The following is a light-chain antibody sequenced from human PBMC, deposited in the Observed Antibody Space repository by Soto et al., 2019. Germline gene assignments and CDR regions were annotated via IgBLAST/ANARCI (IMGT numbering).Light chain of an antibody. V-gene: IGLV1-40*01. CDR1: SSNIGAVYD. CDR3: QSYDSSLSGVV. Sequence: QSVLTQPPSVSGAPGQRVTVSCTGSSSNIGAVYDVHWYQQLPKTAPKLLIYDNNNRPSGVPDRFSGSKSGTSASLAITGLQAEDEADYYCQSYDSSLSGVVFGGGTQLTVL. CDR2: DNN. J-gene: IGLJ2*01.